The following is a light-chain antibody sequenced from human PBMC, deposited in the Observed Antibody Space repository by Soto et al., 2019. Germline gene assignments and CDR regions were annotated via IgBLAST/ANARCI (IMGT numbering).Light chain of an antibody. CDR3: QQYNNWPPTWT. CDR1: QSVSSN. V-gene: IGKV3-15*01. Sequence: DIVMTQSPATLSLSPGDSATLSCRASQSVSSNLAWYQQKPGQAPRLLIYGASNRATGIPARFSGSGSGTEFTLTISSLQSEDFAVYYCQQYNNWPPTWTCGQGTKVDIK. CDR2: GAS. J-gene: IGKJ1*01.